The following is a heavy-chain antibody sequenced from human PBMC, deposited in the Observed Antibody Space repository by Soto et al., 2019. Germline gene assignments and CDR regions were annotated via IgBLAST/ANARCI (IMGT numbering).Heavy chain of an antibody. V-gene: IGHV1-2*02. CDR3: ARDLARWPMYGMDV. J-gene: IGHJ6*02. CDR1: GYTFTGYY. CDR2: INPNSGGT. Sequence: ASVKVSCKASGYTFTGYYMHWVRQAPGQGLEWMGWINPNSGGTNYAQKFQGRVTMTRDTSISTAYMELGRLRSDDTAVYYCARDLARWPMYGMDVWGQGTTVTVSS.